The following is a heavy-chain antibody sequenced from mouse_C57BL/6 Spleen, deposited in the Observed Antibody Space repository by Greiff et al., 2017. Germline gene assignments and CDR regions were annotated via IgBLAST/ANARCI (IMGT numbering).Heavy chain of an antibody. CDR1: GYTFTSYG. J-gene: IGHJ4*01. V-gene: IGHV1-81*01. CDR3: ARREVYYGSSYDAMDY. Sequence: VKLVESGAELARPGASVKLSCKASGYTFTSYGISWVKQRTGQGLEWIGEIYPRSGNTYYNEKFKGKATMTADKSSSTAYMELRSLTSEDSAVYFCARREVYYGSSYDAMDYWGQGTSVTVSS. CDR2: IYPRSGNT. D-gene: IGHD1-1*01.